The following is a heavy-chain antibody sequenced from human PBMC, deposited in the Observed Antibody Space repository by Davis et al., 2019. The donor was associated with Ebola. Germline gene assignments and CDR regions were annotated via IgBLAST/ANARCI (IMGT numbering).Heavy chain of an antibody. CDR3: ARDLVQGVIIPSYYYYGMDV. Sequence: ASVKVSCKASGYTFTSYGISWVRQAPGQGLEWMGWISAYNGNTNYAQKLQGRVTMTTDTSTSTAYMELRSLRSDDTAVYYCARDLVQGVIIPSYYYYGMDVWGQGTTVTVSS. CDR1: GYTFTSYG. V-gene: IGHV1-18*01. D-gene: IGHD3-10*01. J-gene: IGHJ6*02. CDR2: ISAYNGNT.